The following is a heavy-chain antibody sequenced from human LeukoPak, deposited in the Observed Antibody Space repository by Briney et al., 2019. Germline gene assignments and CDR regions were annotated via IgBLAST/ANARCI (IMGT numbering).Heavy chain of an antibody. CDR3: AKAPITMIVVVITPFDY. D-gene: IGHD3-22*01. CDR1: GFTFSSYA. V-gene: IGHV3-23*01. J-gene: IGHJ4*02. CDR2: TSGSGGST. Sequence: GGSLRLSCAASGFTFSSYAMSWVRQAPGKGLEWVSATSGSGGSTYYADSVKGRFTISRDNSKNTLYLQMNSLRAEDTAVYYCAKAPITMIVVVITPFDYWGQGTLVTVSS.